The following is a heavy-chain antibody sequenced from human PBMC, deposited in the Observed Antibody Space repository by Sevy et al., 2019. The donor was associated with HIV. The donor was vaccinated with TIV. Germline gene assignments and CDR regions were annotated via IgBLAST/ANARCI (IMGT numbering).Heavy chain of an antibody. D-gene: IGHD3-16*02. V-gene: IGHV3-48*01. J-gene: IGHJ3*02. Sequence: GGSLRLSCAASGFTFSGFSMNWVRQAPGKGLEWVSDICGSSSIKHYADSVKGRFTISRDNAKNSLYLQMNSLRGEDTAVYYCAGDARGFGGIIVIKDAFDIWGQGTMVTVSS. CDR3: AGDARGFGGIIVIKDAFDI. CDR2: ICGSSSIK. CDR1: GFTFSGFS.